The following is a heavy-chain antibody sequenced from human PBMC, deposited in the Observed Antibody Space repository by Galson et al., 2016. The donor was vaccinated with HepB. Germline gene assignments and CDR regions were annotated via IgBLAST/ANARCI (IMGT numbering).Heavy chain of an antibody. D-gene: IGHD4-23*01. CDR2: MSPNSGNT. V-gene: IGHV1-8*01. CDR1: GYTFTNYD. CDR3: ARDYGGNSGWFDP. J-gene: IGHJ5*02. Sequence: SGKVSCKASGYTFTNYDINWVRQATGQGLEWLGWMSPNSGNTGYAQNFQGRVTLTRDTSISTAYMELSSLRSDDTAVYYCARDYGGNSGWFDPWGQGTLVTVSS.